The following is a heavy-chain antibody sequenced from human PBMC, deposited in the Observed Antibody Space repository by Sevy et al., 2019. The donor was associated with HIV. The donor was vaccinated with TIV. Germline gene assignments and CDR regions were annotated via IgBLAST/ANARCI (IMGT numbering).Heavy chain of an antibody. CDR3: ARDAAIAAQGELDP. J-gene: IGHJ5*02. V-gene: IGHV1-2*02. D-gene: IGHD6-13*01. CDR1: GYRFTGYY. Sequence: ASVKVSCKASGYRFTGYYMHWVRQAPGQGLEWMGWINPHSGGTNSAQKFQGRVTMTRDTSISTAYMELSRLRFDDTDVYYCARDAAIAAQGELDPWGQGTLVTVSS. CDR2: INPHSGGT.